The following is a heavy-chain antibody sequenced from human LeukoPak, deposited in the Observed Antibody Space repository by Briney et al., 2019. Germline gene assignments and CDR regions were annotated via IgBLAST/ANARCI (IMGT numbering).Heavy chain of an antibody. D-gene: IGHD3-22*01. CDR3: AATYYYDSSGYYPGFFDY. Sequence: PSETLSLTCTVSGGSISSYYWSWIRQPPGKGLEWIGYIYYSGSTNYNPSLKSRVTISVDTSKNQFSLKLSTVTAADTAVCYCAATYYYDSSGYYPGFFDYWGQGTLVTVSS. CDR1: GGSISSYY. J-gene: IGHJ4*02. V-gene: IGHV4-59*01. CDR2: IYYSGST.